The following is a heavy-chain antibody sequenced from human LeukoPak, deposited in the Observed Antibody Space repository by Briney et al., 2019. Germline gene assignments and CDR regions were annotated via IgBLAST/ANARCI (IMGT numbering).Heavy chain of an antibody. J-gene: IGHJ4*02. Sequence: SETLSLTCAVYGGSFSGYYWSWIRQPPGKGLEWIGEINHSGSTNYNPSLKSRVTISVDTSKNQFSLKLSSVTAADTAVYYCARGFPPYDYVWGSYRLYYFDYWGQETLVTVSS. CDR1: GGSFSGYY. CDR2: INHSGST. V-gene: IGHV4-34*01. CDR3: ARGFPPYDYVWGSYRLYYFDY. D-gene: IGHD3-16*02.